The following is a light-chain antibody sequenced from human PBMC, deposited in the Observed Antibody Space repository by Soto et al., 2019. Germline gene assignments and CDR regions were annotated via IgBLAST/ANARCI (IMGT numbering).Light chain of an antibody. CDR3: QVWDSSIYVV. Sequence: SYELTQPLSVSVALGQTARITCGGNNIGSKNVHWYQQQPGQAPVLVIYRDSNRPSGIPERFSGSNSGNTATLTISRAQAGDEADYYCQVWDSSIYVVFGGGTKLTVL. V-gene: IGLV3-9*01. CDR2: RDS. J-gene: IGLJ2*01. CDR1: NIGSKN.